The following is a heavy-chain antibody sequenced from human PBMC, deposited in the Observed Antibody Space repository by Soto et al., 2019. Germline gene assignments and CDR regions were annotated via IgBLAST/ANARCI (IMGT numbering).Heavy chain of an antibody. D-gene: IGHD4-17*01. CDR3: GRQKGGGIYGDYVAD. CDR2: MYHSGSI. J-gene: IGHJ4*02. V-gene: IGHV4-38-2*01. Sequence: SETLSLTCAVSGYSISSGYYWGWLRQPPGKGLEWIGHMYHSGSIYYNPSLQSRVTISMDTSKNEFSLKLTSVTAADPAVYFCGRQKGGGIYGDYVADWGQGAPVTVS. CDR1: GYSISSGYY.